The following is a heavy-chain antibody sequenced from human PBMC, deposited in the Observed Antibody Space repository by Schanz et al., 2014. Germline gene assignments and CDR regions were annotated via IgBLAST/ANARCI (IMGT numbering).Heavy chain of an antibody. D-gene: IGHD3-9*01. J-gene: IGHJ5*02. CDR1: GFTFSDYW. Sequence: EVQLVESGGGLVQPGGSLRLSCTASGFTFSDYWMSWVRQAPGKGPEWVSALSEGGGGTHYADSVRGRFTISSDSSKNTLNLQMSSLRADDTAVYYCAKAADWPVTRFDPWGQGTLVTVSS. CDR2: LSEGGGGT. CDR3: AKAADWPVTRFDP. V-gene: IGHV3-23*04.